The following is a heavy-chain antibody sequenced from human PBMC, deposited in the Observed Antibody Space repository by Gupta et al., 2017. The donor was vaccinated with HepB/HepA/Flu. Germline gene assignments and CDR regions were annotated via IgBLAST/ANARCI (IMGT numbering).Heavy chain of an antibody. Sequence: QVQLVQSGAEVKKPGASVKVSCKASGYTFTSYAMHWVRQAPGQRLEWMGWINAGNGNTKYSQKFQGRVTITRDTSASTAYMELSSLRSEDTAVYYCARDATVLRFLEWRQNCMDVWGQGTTVTVSS. CDR2: INAGNGNT. J-gene: IGHJ6*02. D-gene: IGHD3-3*01. CDR1: GYTFTSYA. CDR3: ARDATVLRFLEWRQNCMDV. V-gene: IGHV1-3*01.